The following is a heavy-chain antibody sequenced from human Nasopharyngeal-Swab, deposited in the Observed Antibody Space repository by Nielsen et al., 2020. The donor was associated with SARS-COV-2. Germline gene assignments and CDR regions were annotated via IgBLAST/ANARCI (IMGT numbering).Heavy chain of an antibody. CDR3: TTDGPLVITFGGVIVTVDY. V-gene: IGHV3-15*01. D-gene: IGHD3-16*02. J-gene: IGHJ4*02. CDR2: IKSKTDGGTT. CDR1: GFTFSNAW. Sequence: GGSLRLSCAASGFTFSNAWMSWVRQAPGKGLEWVGRIKSKTDGGTTDYAAPVKGRFTISRDDSKDTLYLQMNSLKTEDTAVYHCTTDGPLVITFGGVIVTVDYWGQGTLVTVSS.